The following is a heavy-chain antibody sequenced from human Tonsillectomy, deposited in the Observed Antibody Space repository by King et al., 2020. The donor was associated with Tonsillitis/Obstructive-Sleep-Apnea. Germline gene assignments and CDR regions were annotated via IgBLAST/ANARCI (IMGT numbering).Heavy chain of an antibody. V-gene: IGHV3-23*04. J-gene: IGHJ4*02. D-gene: IGHD2-15*01. CDR3: VKGLSLIVVGATTGSDY. CDR1: GFTFSSYA. Sequence: VQLVESGGSLVQPGGSLRLFCEASGFTFSSYAMSWVRQAPGKGLEWVSVIIGSGDSTYYADSVKGRFTISRDNSKNTLFLQMNSLRAEDTAVYYCVKGLSLIVVGATTGSDYWGQGTLVTVSS. CDR2: IIGSGDST.